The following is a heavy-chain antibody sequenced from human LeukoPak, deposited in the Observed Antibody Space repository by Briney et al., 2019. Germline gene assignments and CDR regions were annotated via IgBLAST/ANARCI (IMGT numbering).Heavy chain of an antibody. CDR2: IRYDGSNK. D-gene: IGHD6-19*01. Sequence: GGSLRLSCADSGFSFSTYGMSWVRQAPGKGLEWVAFIRYDGSNKYYADSVKGRFTISRDNSKNTLYLQMNSLRAEGTAVYYCAKDSGSGWYPEYFQHWGQGTLVTVSS. J-gene: IGHJ1*01. V-gene: IGHV3-30*02. CDR1: GFSFSTYG. CDR3: AKDSGSGWYPEYFQH.